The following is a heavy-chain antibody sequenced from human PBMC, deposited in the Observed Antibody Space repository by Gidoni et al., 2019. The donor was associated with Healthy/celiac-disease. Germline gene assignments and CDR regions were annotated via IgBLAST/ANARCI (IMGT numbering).Heavy chain of an antibody. CDR1: GGSISSGSYY. D-gene: IGHD5-12*01. CDR3: ARDGFPSAFDI. CDR2: IYPSGST. Sequence: QVQLQESGPGLVKPSQTLSITCKGAGGSISSGSYYWSWIRQPAGKGLEWIGRIYPSGSTNYNPSLQTRVPISVDTSKTQFSLKLSSVTAADTAVYYCARDGFPSAFDIWGQGTMVTVSS. V-gene: IGHV4-61*02. J-gene: IGHJ3*02.